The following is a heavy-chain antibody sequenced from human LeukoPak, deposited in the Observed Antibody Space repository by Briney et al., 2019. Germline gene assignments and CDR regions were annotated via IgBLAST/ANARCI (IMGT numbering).Heavy chain of an antibody. CDR1: GGSISSSSYY. V-gene: IGHV4-39*07. CDR3: ASLFTSPHYYYYGMDV. Sequence: SETLSLTCTVSGGSISSSSYYWGWIRQPPGKGLEWIGSIYYSGSTYYNPSLKSRVTISVDMSKNQFSLKLSSVTAADTAVYYCASLFTSPHYYYYGMDVWGQGTTVTVSS. J-gene: IGHJ6*02. D-gene: IGHD2-21*01. CDR2: IYYSGST.